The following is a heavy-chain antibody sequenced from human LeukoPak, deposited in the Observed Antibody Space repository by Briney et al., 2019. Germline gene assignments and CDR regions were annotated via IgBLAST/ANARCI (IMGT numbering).Heavy chain of an antibody. CDR3: AKGGDYDSSGYYFDY. CDR1: GFTFDDYG. CDR2: INWNGGST. J-gene: IGHJ4*02. V-gene: IGHV3-20*04. Sequence: GGSLRLSCAASGFTFDDYGMSWVRQAPGKGLEWVSGINWNGGSTGYADSVKGRFTISRDNAKNSLYLQMNSLRAEDTALYYCAKGGDYDSSGYYFDYWGQGTLVTVSS. D-gene: IGHD3-22*01.